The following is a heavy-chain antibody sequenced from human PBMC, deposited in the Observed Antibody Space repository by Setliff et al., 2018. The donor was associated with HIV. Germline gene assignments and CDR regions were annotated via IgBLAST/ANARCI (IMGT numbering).Heavy chain of an antibody. CDR3: ARGLGYCGGDCYSDLFDY. CDR2: INPKSGGI. D-gene: IGHD2-21*02. Sequence: ASVKVSCKASGGTFSGYYMHWVRQAPGQGLEWVGWINPKSGGINYAQKFQGRVTMTRATSINTVYMDLRRLTSDDTAMYYCARGLGYCGGDCYSDLFDYWGQGTLVTVSS. CDR1: GGTFSGYY. V-gene: IGHV1-2*02. J-gene: IGHJ4*02.